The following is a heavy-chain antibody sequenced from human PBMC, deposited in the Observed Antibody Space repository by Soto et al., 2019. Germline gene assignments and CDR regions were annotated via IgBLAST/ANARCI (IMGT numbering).Heavy chain of an antibody. CDR3: VRLLDLYYDTLTSRYNPNSYYYIDV. Sequence: QVQLVESGGGLVKSGGSLRLSCAASGFIFSDYYMSWIRQAPGKGLEWVSHISNSGRIISYAESLKGRFTITRDNHKNLVYLHMNSLRVEDAAVYYCVRLLDLYYDTLTSRYNPNSYYYIDVWGKGTTVTVSS. V-gene: IGHV3-11*01. D-gene: IGHD3-9*01. CDR1: GFIFSDYY. J-gene: IGHJ6*03. CDR2: ISNSGRII.